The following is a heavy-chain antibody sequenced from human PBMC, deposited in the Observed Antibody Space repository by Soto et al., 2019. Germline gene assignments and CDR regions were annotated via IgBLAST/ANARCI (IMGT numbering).Heavy chain of an antibody. V-gene: IGHV3-7*03. CDR1: GFTFSSYW. D-gene: IGHD6-13*01. J-gene: IGHJ2*01. CDR2: IKQDGSEK. Sequence: GGSLRLSCAASGFTFSSYWMSWVRQAPGKGLEWVANIKQDGSEKYYVDSVKGRFTISRDNAKNSLYLQMNSLRAEDTAVYYCARGGIAASSMWYFDLWGRGTLVTVSS. CDR3: ARGGIAASSMWYFDL.